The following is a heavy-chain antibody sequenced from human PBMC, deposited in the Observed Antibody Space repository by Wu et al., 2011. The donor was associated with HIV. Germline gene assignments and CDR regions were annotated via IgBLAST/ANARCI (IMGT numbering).Heavy chain of an antibody. Sequence: QVQLVQSGAEVKKPGASVKVSCKASGYSFTRYDINWVRQATGQGLEWMGWMNPNSGNTGYAQKFQGRVTMTRNTSISTAYMELSSLRSDDTAVYYCARVPSWPAAIDYYYMDVWGKGPRSPSP. D-gene: IGHD2-2*01. CDR2: MNPNSGNT. CDR3: ARVPSWPAAIDYYYMDV. V-gene: IGHV1-8*01. CDR1: GYSFTRYD. J-gene: IGHJ6*03.